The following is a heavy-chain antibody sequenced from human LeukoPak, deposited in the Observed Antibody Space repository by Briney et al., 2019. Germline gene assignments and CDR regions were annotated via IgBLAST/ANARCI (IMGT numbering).Heavy chain of an antibody. V-gene: IGHV3-74*03. CDR2: ISLNGSIA. CDR1: GLTFSSYW. D-gene: IGHD5-18*01. Sequence: QLGGSLRLSCAASGLTFSSYWMHWVRQAPGKGLVWVARISLNGSIATYADSVKGRSTISRDNPKNTLYLQMNSLRAEDTAMYYCARDPSAYSYTSGYWGQGTLVTVSS. CDR3: ARDPSAYSYTSGY. J-gene: IGHJ4*02.